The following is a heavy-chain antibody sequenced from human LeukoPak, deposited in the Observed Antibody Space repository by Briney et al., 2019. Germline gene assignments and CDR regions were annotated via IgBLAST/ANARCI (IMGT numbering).Heavy chain of an antibody. CDR1: GGTFSSYA. Sequence: GSSVKVSRKASGGTFSSYAISWVRQAPGQGLEWMGWINPNSGGTNYAQKFQGWVTMTRDTSISTAYMELSRLRSDDTAVYYCARGPYNWNDQPPDYWGQGTLVTVSS. CDR3: ARGPYNWNDQPPDY. J-gene: IGHJ4*02. V-gene: IGHV1-2*04. D-gene: IGHD1-1*01. CDR2: INPNSGGT.